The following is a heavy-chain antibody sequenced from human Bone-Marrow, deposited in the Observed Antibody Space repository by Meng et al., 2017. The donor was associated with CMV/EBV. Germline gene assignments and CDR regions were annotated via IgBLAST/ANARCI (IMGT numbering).Heavy chain of an antibody. CDR2: IRYDGSNK. J-gene: IGHJ6*02. V-gene: IGHV3-30*02. CDR1: GFTFSSYG. Sequence: GESLKISCAASGFTFSSYGMHWVRQAPGKGLEWVAFIRYDGSNKYYADSVKGRFTISRDNSKNTLYLQMNSLRAEDTAVYYCAKEVHQHYYYYYGMDVWGQGTTVTVSS. CDR3: AKEVHQHYYYYYGMDV.